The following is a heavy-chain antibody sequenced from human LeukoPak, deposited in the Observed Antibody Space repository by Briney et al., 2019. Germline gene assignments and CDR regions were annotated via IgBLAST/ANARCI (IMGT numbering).Heavy chain of an antibody. D-gene: IGHD6-13*01. CDR2: IYTSGST. V-gene: IGHV4-4*08. Sequence: SETLSLTCTVSGGSISSYYWSWIRQPPGKGLEWIGRIYTSGSTNYNPSLKSRVTISVDTSKNQFSLKLSSVTAADTAVYYCARELLYSSSWYDPFDYWGQGTLVTVSS. J-gene: IGHJ4*02. CDR1: GGSISSYY. CDR3: ARELLYSSSWYDPFDY.